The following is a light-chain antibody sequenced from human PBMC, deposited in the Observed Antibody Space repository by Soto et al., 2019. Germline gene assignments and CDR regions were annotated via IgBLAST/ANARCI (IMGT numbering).Light chain of an antibody. Sequence: DIQMTQSPSTLSASIGDRVTITCRASESIRTWLAWYQHKPGKAPKFLIYDASSLESGVPSRFSGSGSGTEFTLTISNLQPDDFATYFCQQYNKYPRTFGQGPKVEIK. CDR1: ESIRTW. V-gene: IGKV1-5*01. CDR3: QQYNKYPRT. J-gene: IGKJ1*01. CDR2: DAS.